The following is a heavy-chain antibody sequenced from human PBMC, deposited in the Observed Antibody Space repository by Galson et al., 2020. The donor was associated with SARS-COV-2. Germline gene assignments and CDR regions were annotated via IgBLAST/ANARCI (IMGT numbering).Heavy chain of an antibody. V-gene: IGHV3-21*01. CDR1: GFPFSHYS. J-gene: IGHJ4*02. CDR3: ARGYAAGTYPPDY. D-gene: IGHD3-10*01. Sequence: GGSLRLSCTASGFPFSHYSMNWVRQAPGKGLEWVSFISNSGNFIYHADSVKGRFTISRDNAQNSLHRQMNSLRAEDTAVYYCARGYAAGTYPPDYWGQGTLVTVSS. CDR2: ISNSGNFI.